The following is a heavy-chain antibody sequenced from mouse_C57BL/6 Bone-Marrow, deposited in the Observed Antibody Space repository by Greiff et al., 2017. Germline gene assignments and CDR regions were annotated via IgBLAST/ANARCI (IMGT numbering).Heavy chain of an antibody. CDR3: ARTRTTVVAHYYAMDY. J-gene: IGHJ4*01. CDR1: GFTFSSYA. CDR2: ISDGGSYT. D-gene: IGHD1-1*01. Sequence: EVMLVESGGGLVKPGGSLKLSCAASGFTFSSYAMSWVRQTPEKRLEWVATISDGGSYTYYPDNVKGRFTISRDNAKNNLYLQMSHLKSEDTAMYYCARTRTTVVAHYYAMDYWGQGTSGTVSS. V-gene: IGHV5-4*03.